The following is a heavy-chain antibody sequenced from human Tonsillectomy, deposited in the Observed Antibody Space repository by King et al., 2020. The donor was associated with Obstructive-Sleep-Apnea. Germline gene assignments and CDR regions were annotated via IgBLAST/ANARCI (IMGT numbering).Heavy chain of an antibody. Sequence: QLVQSGAEVRKPGSSVTVSCKASGGTFTNYAITWVRQAPGQGLEWMGGIMPVANVVKLAQKFQDRVTITADRSTSTAYMELGSLTKEDTAVYYCAGTPPPVAVPDSSLWEHFFCYALDVRGQGTTVTVSS. CDR1: GGTFTNYA. CDR2: IMPVANVV. CDR3: AGTPPPVAVPDSSLWEHFFCYALDV. J-gene: IGHJ6*02. D-gene: IGHD1-26*01. V-gene: IGHV1-69*17.